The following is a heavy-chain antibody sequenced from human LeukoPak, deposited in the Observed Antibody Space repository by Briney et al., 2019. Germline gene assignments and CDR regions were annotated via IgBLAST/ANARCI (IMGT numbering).Heavy chain of an antibody. V-gene: IGHV4-59*08. Sequence: SETLSLTCTVSGGSISSYYWSWIRQPPGKGLEWIGYIYYSGSTNYNPSLKSRVTISVDTSKNQFSLKLSSVTAADTAVYYCARHTMRGYNGYDEHFDYWGQGTLVTVSS. CDR1: GGSISSYY. D-gene: IGHD5-12*01. CDR2: IYYSGST. J-gene: IGHJ4*02. CDR3: ARHTMRGYNGYDEHFDY.